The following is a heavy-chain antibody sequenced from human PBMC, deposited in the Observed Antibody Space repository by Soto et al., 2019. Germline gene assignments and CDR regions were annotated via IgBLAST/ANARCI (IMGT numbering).Heavy chain of an antibody. V-gene: IGHV3-48*01. J-gene: IGHJ4*02. CDR3: ARDRGYTGYDFAY. CDR2: INHDSGTI. CDR1: GFTFSRYA. Sequence: EVQLVESGGGLVQPGGSLRLSCAASGFTFSRYAMNWVRQAPGKGLEWVSYINHDSGTIYYADSVKGRFTISRDNANNLVSLQMNSLRAEDAAVYYCARDRGYTGYDFAYWGQGTLVTVSS. D-gene: IGHD5-12*01.